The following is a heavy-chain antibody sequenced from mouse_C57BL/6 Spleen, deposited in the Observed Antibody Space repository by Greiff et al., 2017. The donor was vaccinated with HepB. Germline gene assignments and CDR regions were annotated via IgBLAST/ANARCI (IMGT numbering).Heavy chain of an antibody. CDR1: GFTFSSYA. D-gene: IGHD4-1*01. V-gene: IGHV5-4*01. CDR2: ISDGGSYT. CDR3: ARDGTGPAWFAY. Sequence: DVKLVESGGGLVKPGGSLKLSCAASGFTFSSYAMSWVRQTPEKRLEWVATISDGGSYTYYPDNVKGRFTISRDNAKNNLYLQMSHLKSEDTAMYYCARDGTGPAWFAYWGQGTLVTVSA. J-gene: IGHJ3*01.